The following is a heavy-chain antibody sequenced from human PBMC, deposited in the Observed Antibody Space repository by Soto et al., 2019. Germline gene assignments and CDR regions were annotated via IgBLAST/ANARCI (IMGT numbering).Heavy chain of an antibody. CDR3: AKIRYCSGGSCYPDPGYYYYGMDV. Sequence: QVQLVESGGGVVQPGRSLRLSCAASGFTFSSYGMHWVRQAPGKGLEWVAVISYDGSNKYYADAVKGRFTITRDNSKNTLYPKMNSLRAEDTAVYYCAKIRYCSGGSCYPDPGYYYYGMDVWGQGTTVTVSS. J-gene: IGHJ6*02. CDR1: GFTFSSYG. D-gene: IGHD2-15*01. V-gene: IGHV3-30*18. CDR2: ISYDGSNK.